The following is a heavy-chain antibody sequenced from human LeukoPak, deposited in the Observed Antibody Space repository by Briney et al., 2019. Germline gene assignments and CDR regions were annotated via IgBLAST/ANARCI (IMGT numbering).Heavy chain of an antibody. CDR1: GGSISSGGYY. V-gene: IGHV4-31*03. Sequence: SETLSLTCTVSGGSISSGGYYWSWIRQHPGKGLEWIGYIYYSGSTYYNPSLKSRATVSLDTSKNQFSLKLSSVTAADTAVYYCARLAPPYYDSSGPFDHWGQGTLVIVSS. CDR3: ARLAPPYYDSSGPFDH. CDR2: IYYSGST. J-gene: IGHJ4*02. D-gene: IGHD3-22*01.